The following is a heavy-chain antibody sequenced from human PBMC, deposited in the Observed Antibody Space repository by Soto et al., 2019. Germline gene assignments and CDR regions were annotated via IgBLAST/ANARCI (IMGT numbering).Heavy chain of an antibody. J-gene: IGHJ4*02. CDR2: INAGNGNT. V-gene: IGHV1-3*01. Sequence: VQLVQSGAEVKKPGASVKVSCKASGYTFTSYAMHWVRQAPGQRLEWMGWINAGNGNTKYSQKFQGRVTITRDTAASTAYMELSSLRSEDTAVYYCARAMITFGGVIAKFDYWGQGTLVTVSS. CDR1: GYTFTSYA. D-gene: IGHD3-16*02. CDR3: ARAMITFGGVIAKFDY.